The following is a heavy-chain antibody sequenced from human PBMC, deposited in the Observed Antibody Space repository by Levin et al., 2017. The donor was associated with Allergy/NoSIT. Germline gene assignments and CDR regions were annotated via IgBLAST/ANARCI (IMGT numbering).Heavy chain of an antibody. CDR3: AKGRGYEALHY. D-gene: IGHD5-12*01. CDR1: GFTFDDYT. J-gene: IGHJ4*02. Sequence: PGGSLRLSCVGSGFTFDDYTMHWVRQAPGKGLEWVSLITWGGGSTYYADSVKGRFTVSRDNSKNSLYLQMNSLRTEDTALYYCAKGRGYEALHYWGQGTLVTVSS. CDR2: ITWGGGST. V-gene: IGHV3-43*01.